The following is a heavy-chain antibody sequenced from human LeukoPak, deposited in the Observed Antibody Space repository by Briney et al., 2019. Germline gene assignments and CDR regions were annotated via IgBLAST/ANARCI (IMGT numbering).Heavy chain of an antibody. CDR1: GGTFSSYA. J-gene: IGHJ5*02. CDR3: AGDEAYGGNH. CDR2: IIPIFGTA. V-gene: IGHV1-69*13. D-gene: IGHD4-23*01. Sequence: GPSVKVSSKASGGTFSSYAISWVRQAPGQGLEWMGGIIPIFGTANYAQKFQGRVTITADESTSTAYMELSSLRSEDTAVYYWAGDEAYGGNHWGQGTLVTVSS.